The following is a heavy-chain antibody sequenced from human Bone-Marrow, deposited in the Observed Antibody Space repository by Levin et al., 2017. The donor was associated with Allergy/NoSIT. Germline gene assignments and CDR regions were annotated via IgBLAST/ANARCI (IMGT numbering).Heavy chain of an antibody. CDR3: VRGGSDYYSWDY. V-gene: IGHV3-48*02. CDR1: GFTFSSYS. CDR2: ITRSSSTI. D-gene: IGHD6-25*01. Sequence: ETLSLTCAASGFTFSSYSMNWVRQAPGKGLEWISFITRSSSTIYYADSVRGRFTISRDNAKNSLFLQMDSLREQDTAVYYCVRGGSDYYSWDYWGQGTLVTVSS. J-gene: IGHJ4*02.